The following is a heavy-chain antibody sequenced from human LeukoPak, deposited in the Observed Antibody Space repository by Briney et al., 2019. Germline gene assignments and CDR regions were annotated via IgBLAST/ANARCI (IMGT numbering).Heavy chain of an antibody. CDR2: INPSGTIT. D-gene: IGHD6-13*01. V-gene: IGHV1-46*01. CDR3: ALIAPPHN. J-gene: IGHJ4*02. Sequence: GASVKVSCKASGITFTIYYIHWVRQAPGRGLEWMGQINPSGTITTYAPKYQGRVTVTKDTSTNTVYMELSSLRSDDTAVYYCALIAPPHNRGQGTLVTVSS. CDR1: GITFTIYY.